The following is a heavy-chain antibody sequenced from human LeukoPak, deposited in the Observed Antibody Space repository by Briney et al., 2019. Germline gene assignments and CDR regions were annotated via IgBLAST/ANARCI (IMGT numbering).Heavy chain of an antibody. V-gene: IGHV4-59*01. Sequence: SETLSLTCTVSGGSLSSYYWSWIRQPPGKGLEWIGYIYYSGSTNYNPSLKSRVTISVDTSKNQFSLKLSSVTAADTAVYYCARDQVAVAETSAFDIWGQGTMVTVSS. J-gene: IGHJ3*02. CDR1: GGSLSSYY. D-gene: IGHD6-19*01. CDR3: ARDQVAVAETSAFDI. CDR2: IYYSGST.